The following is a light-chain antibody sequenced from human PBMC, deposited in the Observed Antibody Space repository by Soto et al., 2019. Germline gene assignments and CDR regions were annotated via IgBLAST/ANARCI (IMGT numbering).Light chain of an antibody. Sequence: EIVMTQSPGTLSVSPGERVTLSCRASQSVSSKVAWYQQKPGQAPRLLIFTASLRATGVPARFSGSGSGTEFTLTISSLQSEDFAVYWCQQYYNWPLEYTFGQGTQLEI. CDR3: QQYYNWPLEYT. J-gene: IGKJ2*01. V-gene: IGKV3-15*01. CDR2: TAS. CDR1: QSVSSK.